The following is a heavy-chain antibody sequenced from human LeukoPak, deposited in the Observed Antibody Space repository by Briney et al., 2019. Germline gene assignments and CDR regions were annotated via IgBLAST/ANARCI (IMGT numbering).Heavy chain of an antibody. J-gene: IGHJ4*02. CDR2: ISGSGGST. Sequence: GGSLRLSCAASGFTFSSYAMSWVRQAPGKGLEWVSAISGSGGSTYYADSVKGRFTISRDNSKNALYLQMNSLRAEDTAVYYCAKVQWRRDGYNYPAFDYWGQGTLVTVSS. V-gene: IGHV3-23*01. CDR1: GFTFSSYA. D-gene: IGHD5-24*01. CDR3: AKVQWRRDGYNYPAFDY.